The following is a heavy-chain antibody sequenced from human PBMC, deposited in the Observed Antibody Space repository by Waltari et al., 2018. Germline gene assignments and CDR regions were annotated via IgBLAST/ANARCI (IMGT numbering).Heavy chain of an antibody. J-gene: IGHJ4*02. CDR3: ARVWGSYRSFDY. CDR1: GFPFNSYA. V-gene: IGHV3-23*04. Sequence: EVQLVESGGGLVQPGGSLRLSCAASGFPFNSYAISWVRQAPGKGLEWVSALSASGGTIYYADSVKGRFTISRDNAKNTVYLQMNSLRAEDTAVYYCARVWGSYRSFDYWGQGTLVTVSS. CDR2: LSASGGTI. D-gene: IGHD3-16*02.